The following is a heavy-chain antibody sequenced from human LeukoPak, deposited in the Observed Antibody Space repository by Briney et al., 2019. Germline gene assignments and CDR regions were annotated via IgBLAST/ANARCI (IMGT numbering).Heavy chain of an antibody. CDR2: INHSGRT. V-gene: IGHV4-34*01. D-gene: IGHD3-3*01. Sequence: SETLSLTCAVYGDSFSAYYWSWIRQPPGKGQEWIGEINHSGRTNYSPSLKSRVTISVDTSNKQFSLKLSSVTAADTAVYYCATESGFNDYWGQGTLVTVSS. J-gene: IGHJ4*02. CDR3: ATESGFNDY. CDR1: GDSFSAYY.